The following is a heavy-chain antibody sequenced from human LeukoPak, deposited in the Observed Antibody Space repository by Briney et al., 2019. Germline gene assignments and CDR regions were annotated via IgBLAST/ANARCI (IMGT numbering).Heavy chain of an antibody. CDR1: GFTFSSYG. CDR3: AKGPYGYSSSWYLYYFDY. J-gene: IGHJ4*02. V-gene: IGHV3-30*18. Sequence: GGSLRLSCVTSGFTFSSYGMHWVRQVPGKGLKWVAVISYDAEGDYHVDSVKGRFTISRDNSKNTLYLQMNSLRAEGTAVYYCAKGPYGYSSSWYLYYFDYWGQGTLVTVSS. CDR2: ISYDAEGD. D-gene: IGHD6-13*01.